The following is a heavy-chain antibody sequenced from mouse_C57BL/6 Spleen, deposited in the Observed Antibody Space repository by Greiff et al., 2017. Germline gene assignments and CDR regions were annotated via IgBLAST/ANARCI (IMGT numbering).Heavy chain of an antibody. J-gene: IGHJ1*03. CDR3: ARGGTTVVATRWYFDV. Sequence: QVQLKQSGPELVKPGASVKISCKASGYAFSSSWMNWVKQRPGKGLEWIGRIYPGDGDTNYNGKFKGKATLTADKSSSTAYMQLSSLTSEDSAVYFCARGGTTVVATRWYFDVWGTGTTVTVSS. D-gene: IGHD1-1*01. V-gene: IGHV1-82*01. CDR2: IYPGDGDT. CDR1: GYAFSSSW.